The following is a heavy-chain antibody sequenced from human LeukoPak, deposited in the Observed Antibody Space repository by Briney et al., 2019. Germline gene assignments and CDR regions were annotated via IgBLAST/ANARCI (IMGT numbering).Heavy chain of an antibody. D-gene: IGHD3-22*01. Sequence: GASVKVSCKASGYTFTSYGISWVRQAPGQGLEWMGWISAYNGNTNYAQKLQGRVTMTTDTSTSTAYMELRSLRSEDTAVYYCARDPMIVVVITPWWYFDLWGRGTLVTVSS. CDR2: ISAYNGNT. CDR3: ARDPMIVVVITPWWYFDL. CDR1: GYTFTSYG. V-gene: IGHV1-18*01. J-gene: IGHJ2*01.